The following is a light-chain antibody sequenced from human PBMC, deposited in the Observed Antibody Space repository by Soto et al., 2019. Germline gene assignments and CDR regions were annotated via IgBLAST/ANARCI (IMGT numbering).Light chain of an antibody. CDR2: DAS. J-gene: IGKJ5*01. Sequence: IQITQSPSSLSASVGDRVTITCRASQDITNYLNWYQQKPGKAPKLLIYDASNLEPGVPSRFSGRGSGADFTFSISSLQPEDIATYYCQQYDDIPPTFGQGTRLEIK. CDR1: QDITNY. V-gene: IGKV1-33*01. CDR3: QQYDDIPPT.